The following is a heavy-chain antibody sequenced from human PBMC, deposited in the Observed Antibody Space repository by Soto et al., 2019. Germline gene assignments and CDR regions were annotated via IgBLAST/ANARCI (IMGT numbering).Heavy chain of an antibody. Sequence: GGSLRLSCAASGFTVSSNYMSWVRQAPGKGLEWVSVIYSGGSTYYADSVKGRFTISRDNSKNTLYLQMNSLRAEDTAVYYCARYGSLDSYGYYDYYGMDVWGQGTTVTVSS. CDR1: GFTVSSNY. J-gene: IGHJ6*02. V-gene: IGHV3-53*01. CDR2: IYSGGST. CDR3: ARYGSLDSYGYYDYYGMDV. D-gene: IGHD5-18*01.